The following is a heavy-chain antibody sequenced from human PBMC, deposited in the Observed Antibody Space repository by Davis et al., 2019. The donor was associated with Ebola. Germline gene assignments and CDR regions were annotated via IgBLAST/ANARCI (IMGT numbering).Heavy chain of an antibody. V-gene: IGHV4-34*01. D-gene: IGHD3-9*01. CDR1: GASFSAYY. CDR2: INHSGST. Sequence: SETLSLTCAVYGASFSAYYWSWIRQPPGKGLEWIGEINHSGSTNYNPSLKSRLTISVDTSKNQFSMKLSSVTAADTAVYYCARARFAEDGLFYYYYGMDVWGQGTTVTVSS. CDR3: ARARFAEDGLFYYYYGMDV. J-gene: IGHJ6*02.